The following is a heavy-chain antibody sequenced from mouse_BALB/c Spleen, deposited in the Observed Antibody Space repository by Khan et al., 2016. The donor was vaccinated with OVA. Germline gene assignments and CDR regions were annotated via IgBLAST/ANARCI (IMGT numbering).Heavy chain of an antibody. Sequence: VQLQQSGPELVKPGDSMKISCKASNYSFTDYTMNWVKQSHGKNLEWIGLINPYNGGSNYTQKFKGKATLTVDKSSSTAYMELLSLTSEDSADYYCTRSGYGGFAYWGQGTLVTVSA. J-gene: IGHJ3*01. D-gene: IGHD1-2*01. CDR3: TRSGYGGFAY. CDR2: INPYNGGS. V-gene: IGHV1-18*01. CDR1: NYSFTDYT.